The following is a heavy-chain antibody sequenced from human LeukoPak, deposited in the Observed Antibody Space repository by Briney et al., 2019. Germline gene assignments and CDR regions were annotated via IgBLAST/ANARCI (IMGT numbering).Heavy chain of an antibody. J-gene: IGHJ6*03. CDR1: GGTFSTYG. CDR2: IIPILGTT. V-gene: IGHV1-69*06. Sequence: SVKVSSKASGGTFSTYGITWVRQAPGQGLEWMGGIIPILGTTNYAQIFQGRVTITADKSTTTTYMELSSLRSEDTAVYYCARVRYYYDSSGEHYYYYYMDVWGKGTTVTVSS. D-gene: IGHD3-22*01. CDR3: ARVRYYYDSSGEHYYYYYMDV.